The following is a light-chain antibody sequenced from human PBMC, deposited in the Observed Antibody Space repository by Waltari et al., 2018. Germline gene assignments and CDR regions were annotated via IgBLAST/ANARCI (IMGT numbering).Light chain of an antibody. V-gene: IGKV3-11*01. CDR3: HHCANWPRLT. CDR2: DAS. CDR1: QKVNPC. Sequence: GASQKVNPCLGWDQQRPGQPPRLLVYDASTRATGIPARFSGSGSGTDFTLTISSLEPEDFAVYFCHHCANWPRLTFGPGTKVDLK. J-gene: IGKJ3*01.